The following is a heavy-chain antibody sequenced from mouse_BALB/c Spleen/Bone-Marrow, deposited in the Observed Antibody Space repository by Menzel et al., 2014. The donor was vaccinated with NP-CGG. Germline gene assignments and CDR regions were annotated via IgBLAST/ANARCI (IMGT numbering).Heavy chain of an antibody. J-gene: IGHJ2*01. CDR2: INPYNGDT. D-gene: IGHD2-14*01. CDR1: GYSFTGYF. CDR3: VRCNYRYDGDFDY. Sequence: EVQLQQSGPELVKPGASVKISCKASGYSFTGYFMNWVMQSHGKSLEWIGRINPYNGDTFYNQKFKGKATLTVDKSSSTAHMELRSLASEDSAVYYCVRCNYRYDGDFDYWGQGTTLTVSS. V-gene: IGHV1-20*02.